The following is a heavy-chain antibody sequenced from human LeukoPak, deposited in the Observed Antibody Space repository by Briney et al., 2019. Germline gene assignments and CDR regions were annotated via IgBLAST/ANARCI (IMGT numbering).Heavy chain of an antibody. CDR3: ATDWAPTGTSGRPFDY. CDR1: KFTFSNAW. Sequence: GGSLRLSCAASKFTFSNAWMSWVRQAPGKGLEWVGRIYSKTDGGTIDYAAPVKDRFTISRDDSKNTLYLQMNSLKIEDTAVYYCATDWAPTGTSGRPFDYWGQGTLVTVSS. V-gene: IGHV3-15*01. J-gene: IGHJ4*02. CDR2: IYSKTDGGTI. D-gene: IGHD3-10*01.